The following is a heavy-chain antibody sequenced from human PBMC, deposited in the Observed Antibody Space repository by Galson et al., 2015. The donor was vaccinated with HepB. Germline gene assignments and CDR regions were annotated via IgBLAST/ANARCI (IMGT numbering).Heavy chain of an antibody. V-gene: IGHV1-3*01. Sequence: SVKVSCKASGYTFTSYAMHWVRQAPGQRLEWMGWINAGNGNTKYSQKFQGRVTITRDTSASTAYMELSSLRSEDTAVYYCARDTSDGWFLRFDYWGQGTLVTVSS. CDR1: GYTFTSYA. D-gene: IGHD6-19*01. CDR3: ARDTSDGWFLRFDY. CDR2: INAGNGNT. J-gene: IGHJ4*02.